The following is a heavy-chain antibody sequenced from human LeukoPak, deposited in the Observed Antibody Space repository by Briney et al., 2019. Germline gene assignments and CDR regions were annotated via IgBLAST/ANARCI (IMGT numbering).Heavy chain of an antibody. CDR2: ITLSGGST. D-gene: IGHD5-24*01. CDR3: ARAREYYYYYGLDV. CDR1: GFTFSSYD. Sequence: PGGSLRLSCAASGFTFSSYDMSWVRQAPGKGLEWVSSITLSGGSTFYADSVKGRFTISRDNSKNTLYLQMNSLGAEDAAVYYCARAREYYYYYGLDVWGQGTTVTVSS. J-gene: IGHJ6*02. V-gene: IGHV3-23*01.